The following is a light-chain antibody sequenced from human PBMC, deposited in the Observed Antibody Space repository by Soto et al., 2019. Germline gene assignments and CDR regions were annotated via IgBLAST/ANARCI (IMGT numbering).Light chain of an antibody. CDR1: QYINTR. CDR2: QTS. J-gene: IGKJ1*01. CDR3: QQYGSSGT. Sequence: EIVVTQSPATLSSFPVDRVTLSCRASQYINTRLAWYQHRPGQAPRILIYQTSIRAAGIQARFIAIGSGTDFTLRISRLEPEEFAVYDCQQYGSSGTFGQGTKVDIK. V-gene: IGKV3-20*01.